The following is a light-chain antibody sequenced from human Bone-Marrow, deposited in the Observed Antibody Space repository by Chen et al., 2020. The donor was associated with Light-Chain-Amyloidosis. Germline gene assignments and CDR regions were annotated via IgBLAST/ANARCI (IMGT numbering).Light chain of an antibody. J-gene: IGLJ3*02. CDR2: EVT. CDR3: CSYSSGSNQWV. CDR1: DDDIGSFNL. Sequence: QSALPQPASVSGSPGQSITISCTGTDDDIGSFNLVSWNQRHPGKAPKLMIYEVTKRPSGVSARFSGSKSGNTASLTISGLQAEDEADYSCCSYSSGSNQWVFGGGTKLTVL. V-gene: IGLV2-23*02.